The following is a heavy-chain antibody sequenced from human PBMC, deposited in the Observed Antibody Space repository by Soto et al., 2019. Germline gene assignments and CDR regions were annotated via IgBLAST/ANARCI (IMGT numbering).Heavy chain of an antibody. J-gene: IGHJ4*02. CDR3: VRVPDLDYCSRTSCLYYFDY. D-gene: IGHD2-2*01. CDR2: INSNGDST. CDR1: GFTFSRYV. V-gene: IGHV3-23*01. Sequence: EVQLLESGGGLVQPGGSLRLSCVASGFTFSRYVMSWVRQAPGKGLEWVSTINSNGDSTYYADSVKGRFTISRDNSRNSLYLQVNSLRAEDTAVYYCVRVPDLDYCSRTSCLYYFDYWGQGALVTVSS.